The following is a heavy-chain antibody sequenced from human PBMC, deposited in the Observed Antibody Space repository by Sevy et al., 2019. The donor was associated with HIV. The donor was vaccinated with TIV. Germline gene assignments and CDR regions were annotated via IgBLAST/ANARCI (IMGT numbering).Heavy chain of an antibody. CDR3: ARAPSGSQGPGQYFHH. V-gene: IGHV1-18*01. D-gene: IGHD1-26*01. Sequence: ASVKVSCKTSGYTFTSYIISWVRQAPGQRLEWMGRISAYNGDTKYAQKLQGRVTMTTDTSTSTAYMELRSLKSDDTAVYYCARAPSGSQGPGQYFHHWGQGTLVTVSS. CDR1: GYTFTSYI. J-gene: IGHJ1*01. CDR2: ISAYNGDT.